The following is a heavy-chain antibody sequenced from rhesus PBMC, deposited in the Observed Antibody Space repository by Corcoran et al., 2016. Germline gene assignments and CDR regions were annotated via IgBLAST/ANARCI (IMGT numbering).Heavy chain of an antibody. CDR1: GYSISSNY. Sequence: QVQLQESGTGLVKPSETLSLTCAVSGYSISSNYWSWIRQPPGTGLERIGYIYGSSGRPYYNPTLRGRGTISQETSNKQVSRKLSSVTAADTGVYYCATGRRVTTSNRCDVWGPGVLVTVSS. CDR3: ATGRRVTTSNRCDV. D-gene: IGHD4-23*01. J-gene: IGHJ5-1*01. V-gene: IGHV4S7*01. CDR2: IYGSSGRP.